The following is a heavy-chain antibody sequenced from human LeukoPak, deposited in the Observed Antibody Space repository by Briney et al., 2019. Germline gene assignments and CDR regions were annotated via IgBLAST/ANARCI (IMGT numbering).Heavy chain of an antibody. V-gene: IGHV4-31*03. J-gene: IGHJ5*02. CDR3: ARALGVVIRAPSFDP. Sequence: SETLSLTCTVSGGSISSGGYYWSWIRQHPGKGLEWIGYIYYSGSTYYNPSLKSRVTISVDTSKHQFSLKLSPVTAADTAVYYCARALGVVIRAPSFDPWGQGTLVTVSS. D-gene: IGHD3-3*01. CDR1: GGSISSGGYY. CDR2: IYYSGST.